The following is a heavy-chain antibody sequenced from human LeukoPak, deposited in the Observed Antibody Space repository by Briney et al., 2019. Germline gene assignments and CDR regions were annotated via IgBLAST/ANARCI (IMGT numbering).Heavy chain of an antibody. V-gene: IGHV4-38-2*01. J-gene: IGHJ4*02. CDR3: ARRYRSSTSCYYVDY. CDR2: IYHSGST. D-gene: IGHD2-2*01. CDR1: GYSISSGYY. Sequence: SETLSLTCAVSGYSISSGYYWGWIRQPPGKGLEWIGSIYHSGSTYYNPSLKSRVTISVDTSKNQFSLKLSSVTAADTAVYYCARRYRSSTSCYYVDYWGQGTLVTVSS.